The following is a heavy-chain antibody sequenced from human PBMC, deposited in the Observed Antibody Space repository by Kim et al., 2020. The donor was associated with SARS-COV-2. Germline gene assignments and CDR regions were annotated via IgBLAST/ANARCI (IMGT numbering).Heavy chain of an antibody. CDR1: GGSISSSSYY. V-gene: IGHV4-39*01. J-gene: IGHJ6*03. CDR2: IYYSGST. CDR3: ARRGEAIFGVVINPYYMDV. D-gene: IGHD3-3*01. Sequence: SETLSLTCTVSGGSISSSSYYWGWIRQPPGKGLEWIGSIYYSGSTYYNPSLKSRVTISVDTSKNQFSLKLSSVTAADTAVYYCARRGEAIFGVVINPYYMDVWGKGTTVTVSS.